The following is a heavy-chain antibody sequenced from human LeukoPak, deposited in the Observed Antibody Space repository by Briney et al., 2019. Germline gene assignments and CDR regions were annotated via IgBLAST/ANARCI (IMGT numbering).Heavy chain of an antibody. Sequence: GGSLRLSCAASGFTFINYAMTWVRQAPGEGLEWVSLIGGSGESTYYADSVKGRFTISRDNSRSTLYLQMNSLRAEDTAIYYCAKWDTAMAIWGQGTLVIISS. D-gene: IGHD5-18*01. J-gene: IGHJ4*02. CDR3: AKWDTAMAI. CDR2: IGGSGEST. CDR1: GFTFINYA. V-gene: IGHV3-23*01.